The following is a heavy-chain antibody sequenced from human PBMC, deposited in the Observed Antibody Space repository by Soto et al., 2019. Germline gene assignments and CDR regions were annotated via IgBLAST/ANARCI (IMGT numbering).Heavy chain of an antibody. CDR2: ISAYNGNT. CDR1: GYTFTSYG. CDR3: ARQVSSGGVPNWFNP. Sequence: ASVKVSCKASGYTFTSYGLSWVRQAPGQGLEWMGWISAYNGNTNYAQKLQGRVTITTDTSTSTAYMELRSLRSDDTAVYYCARQVSSGGVPNWFNPGGQGALVTVSS. J-gene: IGHJ5*02. D-gene: IGHD3-10*01. V-gene: IGHV1-18*04.